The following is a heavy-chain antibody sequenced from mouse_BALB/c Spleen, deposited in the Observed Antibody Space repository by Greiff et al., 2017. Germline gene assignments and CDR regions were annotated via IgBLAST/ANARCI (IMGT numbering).Heavy chain of an antibody. CDR1: GYTFTDYW. D-gene: IGHD2-1*01. J-gene: IGHJ3*01. Sequence: QVQLQQPGAELVMPGASVKMSCKASGYTFTDYWMHWVKQRPGQGLEWIGAIDTSDSYTSYNQKFKGKATLTVDESSSTAYMQLSSLTSEDSAVYYCARGRYGNFPWFAYWGQGTLVTVST. CDR2: IDTSDSYT. V-gene: IGHV1-69*01. CDR3: ARGRYGNFPWFAY.